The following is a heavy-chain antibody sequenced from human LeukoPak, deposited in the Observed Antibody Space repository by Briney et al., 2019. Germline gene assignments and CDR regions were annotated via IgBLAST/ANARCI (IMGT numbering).Heavy chain of an antibody. Sequence: GGSLRLSCAASGLSFSSYAMSWVRQAPGKGLEWVSAISGSGGGTYYADSVKGRFTISRDNSKNTVYLQMNSLRADDTAVYYCAKESGDSSGYYSDYWGQGMLATVSP. CDR3: AKESGDSSGYYSDY. CDR2: ISGSGGGT. CDR1: GLSFSSYA. V-gene: IGHV3-23*01. D-gene: IGHD3-22*01. J-gene: IGHJ4*02.